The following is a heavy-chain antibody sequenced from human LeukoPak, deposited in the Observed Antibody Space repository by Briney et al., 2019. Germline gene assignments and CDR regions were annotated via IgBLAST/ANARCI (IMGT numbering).Heavy chain of an antibody. Sequence: PSETLSLTCTVSGGFISSSSYYWGWIRQPPGKGLEWIGSIYYSGSTYYNPSLKSRVTISVDTSKNQFSLKLSSVTAADTAVYYCATDGRYVAVRNYWGQGTLVTVSS. CDR2: IYYSGST. V-gene: IGHV4-39*02. CDR3: ATDGRYVAVRNY. J-gene: IGHJ4*02. CDR1: GGFISSSSYY. D-gene: IGHD6-19*01.